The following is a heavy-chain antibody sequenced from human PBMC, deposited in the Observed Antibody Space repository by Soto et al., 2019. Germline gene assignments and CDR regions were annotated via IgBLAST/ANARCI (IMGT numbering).Heavy chain of an antibody. CDR1: GFSFSGFY. V-gene: IGHV3-11*05. CDR2: ISSRGDYA. D-gene: IGHD6-19*01. Sequence: QVQLMESGGGLVKPGGSLRLSCAASGFSFSGFYMSWIRQAPGKGLEWVSFISSRGDYANYADSVKGRFTISRDNTKSSLYLQLNSLRAEDTAMYYCARDRGAVAGQYFDYWGQGTLVTVSA. CDR3: ARDRGAVAGQYFDY. J-gene: IGHJ4*02.